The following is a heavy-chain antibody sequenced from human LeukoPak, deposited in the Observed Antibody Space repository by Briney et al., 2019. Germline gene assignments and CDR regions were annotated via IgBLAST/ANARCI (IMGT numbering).Heavy chain of an antibody. D-gene: IGHD6-19*01. CDR2: INPDGREK. Sequence: GGSLRLSCEVSGFTFSRYWMSWVRQAPGKRPEWVAIINPDGREKYYVDSVKGRFTISRDNARGSLYLQMNSLRDDDTSVYFCARDASALYWGRGTLVTVSS. CDR3: ARDASALY. V-gene: IGHV3-7*01. J-gene: IGHJ4*02. CDR1: GFTFSRYW.